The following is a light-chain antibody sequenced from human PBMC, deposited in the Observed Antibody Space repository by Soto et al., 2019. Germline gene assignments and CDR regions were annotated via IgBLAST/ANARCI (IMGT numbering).Light chain of an antibody. V-gene: IGKV1-12*01. J-gene: IGKJ2*01. Sequence: IQMTQSPSSLSASVGDRVTITCRASQDISSWLAWYQRKPGKAPKLLIYGAFSLQSGVPSRFSGSGSGTDFTLTITSLQPEDFATYYCQQANSFPYTFGQGTKLEIK. CDR2: GAF. CDR3: QQANSFPYT. CDR1: QDISSW.